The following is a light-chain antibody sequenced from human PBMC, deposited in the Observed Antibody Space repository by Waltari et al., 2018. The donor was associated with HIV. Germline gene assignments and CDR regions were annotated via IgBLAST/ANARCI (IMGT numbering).Light chain of an antibody. Sequence: EIVLTQSPGTLSLSPGERATLSCRASQSVSSSYLAWYQQKPGQASRLLIYGASSRATGIPDRFSGRGSGTDFTLTISRLEPEDCAMYFCQQYGSSPTWTFGQGTKVESK. J-gene: IGKJ1*01. CDR3: QQYGSSPTWT. CDR1: QSVSSSY. V-gene: IGKV3-20*01. CDR2: GAS.